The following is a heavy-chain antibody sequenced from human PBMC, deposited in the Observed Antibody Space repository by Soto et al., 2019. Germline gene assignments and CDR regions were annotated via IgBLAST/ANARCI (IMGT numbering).Heavy chain of an antibody. CDR3: AKDIAGSGWYSLDY. D-gene: IGHD6-19*01. J-gene: IGHJ4*02. CDR1: GFTFNIYA. Sequence: GGSLRLSCAASGFTFNIYAMHWVRQAPGKGLEWVSLINWDGGSTYYADSVKGRFTISRDNSKNSLYLQMNSLRTEDTAFYYCAKDIAGSGWYSLDYWGQGTLVTVSS. CDR2: INWDGGST. V-gene: IGHV3-43*01.